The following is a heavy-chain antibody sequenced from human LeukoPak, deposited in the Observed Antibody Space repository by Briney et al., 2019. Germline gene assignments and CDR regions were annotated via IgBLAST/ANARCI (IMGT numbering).Heavy chain of an antibody. D-gene: IGHD6-13*01. V-gene: IGHV1-69*06. CDR3: ASVSIAASWTTFDY. Sequence: SVKVSCKASGGTFNNYAINWVRQAPGQGLEWMGGIIPIFGTANYAQKFQGRDTITADKSTSTAYMELSSLRSEDTAVYYCASVSIAASWTTFDYWGQGTLVTVSS. CDR2: IIPIFGTA. CDR1: GGTFNNYA. J-gene: IGHJ4*02.